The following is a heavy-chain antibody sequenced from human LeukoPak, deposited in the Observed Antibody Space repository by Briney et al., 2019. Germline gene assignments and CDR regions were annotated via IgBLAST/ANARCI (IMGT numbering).Heavy chain of an antibody. J-gene: IGHJ4*02. CDR1: GGSISSLY. CDR2: IYYTGST. V-gene: IGHV4-59*08. CDR3: ARHRAYSSSSPFDY. Sequence: SETLSLTCSVSGGSISSLYWCWIRQPPGKGLEWIGYIYYTGSTNYNPSLKSRVTMFVDMSKNQFSLRLSSVTAADTAVYYCARHRAYSSSSPFDYWGQRILVTVSS. D-gene: IGHD6-6*01.